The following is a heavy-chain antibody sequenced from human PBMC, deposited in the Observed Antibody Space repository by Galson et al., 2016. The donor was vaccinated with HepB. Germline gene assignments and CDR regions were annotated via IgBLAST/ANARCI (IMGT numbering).Heavy chain of an antibody. D-gene: IGHD4-17*01. CDR2: IWYDGTNK. Sequence: SLRLSCAASGFTFSTYVMYWVRQAPGKGLEWVALIWYDGTNKYYADSVKGRFTISRDNSKNTLYLQMNSLRAEDTAVYYCARDKVAGDYVAHYFDYWGQGTLVTVSS. CDR1: GFTFSTYV. V-gene: IGHV3-33*01. J-gene: IGHJ4*02. CDR3: ARDKVAGDYVAHYFDY.